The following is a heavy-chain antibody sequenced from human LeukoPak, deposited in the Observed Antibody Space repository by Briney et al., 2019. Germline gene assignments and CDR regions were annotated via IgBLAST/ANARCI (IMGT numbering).Heavy chain of an antibody. CDR3: ARDPSPNRYGYPAFDY. J-gene: IGHJ4*02. Sequence: PGGPLRLSCAASGFTFSSYWMSWVRQAPGKGLEWVANIKQDGSEKYYVDSVKGRFTISRDNAKNSLYLQMNSLRAEDTAVYYCARDPSPNRYGYPAFDYWGQGTLVTVSS. CDR1: GFTFSSYW. V-gene: IGHV3-7*03. D-gene: IGHD5-18*01. CDR2: IKQDGSEK.